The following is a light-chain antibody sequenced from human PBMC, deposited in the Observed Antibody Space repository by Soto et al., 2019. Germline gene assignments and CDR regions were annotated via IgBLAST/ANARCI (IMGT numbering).Light chain of an antibody. CDR1: QDISNY. CDR3: QKYNGAPVW. V-gene: IGKV1-27*01. Sequence: DIQMTQSPSSLSASVGDIFTITCRASQDISNYLAWYQQKPGKSPKLLIYAASTLQSGVPSRFSGSGSGTDFTLTISSLQPEDVATYYCQKYNGAPVWFGQGTKVEIK. CDR2: AAS. J-gene: IGKJ1*01.